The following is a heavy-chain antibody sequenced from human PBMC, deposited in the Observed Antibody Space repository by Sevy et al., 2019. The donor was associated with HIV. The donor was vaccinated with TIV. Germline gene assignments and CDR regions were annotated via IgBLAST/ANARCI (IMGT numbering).Heavy chain of an antibody. CDR1: GYTFTDYW. CDR3: ARGARGTLPSYYYYGMDV. J-gene: IGHJ6*02. CDR2: IYPGDSDT. D-gene: IGHD1-1*01. Sequence: GESLKISCKGSGYTFTDYWIVWVRQMPVKGLEWMGIIYPGDSDTTYSPSLQGQVTISADKSISTTYLQWSSLKASDTAMYYCARGARGTLPSYYYYGMDVWGLGTTVTVSS. V-gene: IGHV5-51*01.